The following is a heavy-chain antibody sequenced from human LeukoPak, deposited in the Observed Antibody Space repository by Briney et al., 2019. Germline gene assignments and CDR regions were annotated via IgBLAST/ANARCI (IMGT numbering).Heavy chain of an antibody. J-gene: IGHJ4*02. Sequence: GGSLRLSCAASGFTFSDYWMHWVRQAPGKGLVWVSRIKTDGRDTNYADSVKGRFTMSRDNAKNSLYLQMNSLRAEDTAVYYCARAEMTTITYPDYWGQGTPVTVSS. CDR2: IKTDGRDT. V-gene: IGHV3-74*01. D-gene: IGHD5-24*01. CDR1: GFTFSDYW. CDR3: ARAEMTTITYPDY.